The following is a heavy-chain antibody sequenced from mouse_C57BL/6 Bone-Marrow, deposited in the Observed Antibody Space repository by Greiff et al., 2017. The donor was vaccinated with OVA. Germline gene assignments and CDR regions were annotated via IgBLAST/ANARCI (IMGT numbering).Heavy chain of an antibody. CDR1: GYAFSSSW. CDR2: IYPGDGDT. D-gene: IGHD2-3*01. Sequence: VQLQQSGPELVKPGASVKISCKASGYAFSSSWMNWVKQRPGTGLEWIGRIYPGDGDTNYNGKLKGKATLTADKSSSTAYMQLSSLTSEDSAVYFCARHEDGYYASYFDYWGQGTTLTVSS. V-gene: IGHV1-82*01. J-gene: IGHJ2*01. CDR3: ARHEDGYYASYFDY.